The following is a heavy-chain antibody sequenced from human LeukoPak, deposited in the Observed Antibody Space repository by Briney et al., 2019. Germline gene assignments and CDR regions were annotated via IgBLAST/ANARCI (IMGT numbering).Heavy chain of an antibody. Sequence: PGGSLRLSCAASGFTFSRYSVNWVRQAPGRGLEWVAYIRTSSGGIYYADSVKGRFTISTDTAKNSLYLEMNNLRDGDTAVYFFARDDSWAFDYWGQGTLVTVSS. CDR1: GFTFSRYS. V-gene: IGHV3-48*02. CDR2: IRTSSGGI. CDR3: ARDDSWAFDY. D-gene: IGHD2-21*02. J-gene: IGHJ4*02.